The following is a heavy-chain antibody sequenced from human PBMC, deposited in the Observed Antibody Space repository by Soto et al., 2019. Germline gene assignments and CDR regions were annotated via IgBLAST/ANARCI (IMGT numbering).Heavy chain of an antibody. CDR2: MNPNSGDT. CDR1: GYTFTTYD. Sequence: QVQLVQSGAEVKKPGASVKVSCKATGYTFTTYDINWVRQATGQGLEWMGWMNPNSGDTGYAQKFQGRVTMTRDTSISTAYMELSTLTSEDTAVYHCVRGLEWLRNYWGQGTLVTVSS. J-gene: IGHJ4*02. CDR3: VRGLEWLRNY. D-gene: IGHD5-12*01. V-gene: IGHV1-8*01.